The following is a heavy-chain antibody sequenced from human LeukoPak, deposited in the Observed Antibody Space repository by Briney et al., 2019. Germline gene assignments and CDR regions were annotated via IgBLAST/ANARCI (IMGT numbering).Heavy chain of an antibody. D-gene: IGHD6-19*01. CDR3: ARPSSGWYPTDFQH. CDR2: IIPIFGTA. CDR1: GGTFSSYA. V-gene: IGHV1-69*01. Sequence: SVKVSCKSSGGTFSSYAISWVRQAPGQGLEWMGGIIPIFGTANYAQKFQGRVTITADESTSTAYMELSSLRSEDTAVYYCARPSSGWYPTDFQHWGQGTLVTVSS. J-gene: IGHJ1*01.